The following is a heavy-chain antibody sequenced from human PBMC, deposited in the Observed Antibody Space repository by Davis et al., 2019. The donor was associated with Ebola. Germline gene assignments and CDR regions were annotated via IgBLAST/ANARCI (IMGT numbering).Heavy chain of an antibody. D-gene: IGHD6-19*01. J-gene: IGHJ5*02. Sequence: SETLSLTCTVSGGSISSYYWSWIRQPPGKGLEWIGYIYYSGSTNYNPSLKSRVTISVDTSKNQFSLKLSSVTAADTAVYYCARQGRSGWYGTWGQGTLVTVSS. V-gene: IGHV4-59*08. CDR2: IYYSGST. CDR1: GGSISSYY. CDR3: ARQGRSGWYGT.